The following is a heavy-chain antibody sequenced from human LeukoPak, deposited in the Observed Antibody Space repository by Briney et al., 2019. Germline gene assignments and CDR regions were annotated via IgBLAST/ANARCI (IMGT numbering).Heavy chain of an antibody. J-gene: IGHJ6*04. Sequence: GGSLRLSCAVSGFTFSSYSMNWVRQAPGKGLEWVSSINSGSSHIYYADSVKGRFTISRDNAKNSLYLQMNSLRAEDTAVYYCARGPTMKMDVWGKGTTVTVSS. CDR2: INSGSSHI. CDR3: ARGPTMKMDV. D-gene: IGHD3-22*01. V-gene: IGHV3-21*01. CDR1: GFTFSSYS.